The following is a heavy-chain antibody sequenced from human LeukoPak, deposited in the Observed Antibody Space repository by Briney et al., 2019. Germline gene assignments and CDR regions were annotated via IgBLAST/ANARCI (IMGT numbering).Heavy chain of an antibody. CDR3: ARGYSSGWSIFDY. D-gene: IGHD6-19*01. CDR1: GFTVSSNY. Sequence: GGSLRLSCAASGFTVSSNYMSWIRQAPGKGLEWVANIKRDGSQTYYVDSVKGRFTISRDNAKNSLYLQMNSLRTEDTAVYYCARGYSSGWSIFDYWGQGTLVTVSS. J-gene: IGHJ4*02. CDR2: IKRDGSQT. V-gene: IGHV3-7*01.